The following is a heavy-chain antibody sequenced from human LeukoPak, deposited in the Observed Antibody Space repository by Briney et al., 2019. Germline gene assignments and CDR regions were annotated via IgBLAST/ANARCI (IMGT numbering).Heavy chain of an antibody. CDR1: GFTFGDYA. V-gene: IGHV3-49*03. Sequence: PGRSLRLSCTASGFTFGDYAMSWFRQAPGKGLEWVGFIRSKAYGGTTEYAASVKGRFTISRDDSKSIAYLQMNSLKTEDTAVYYCTREFQGNGFDYWSQGTLVTVSS. D-gene: IGHD2-8*01. CDR2: IRSKAYGGTT. J-gene: IGHJ4*02. CDR3: TREFQGNGFDY.